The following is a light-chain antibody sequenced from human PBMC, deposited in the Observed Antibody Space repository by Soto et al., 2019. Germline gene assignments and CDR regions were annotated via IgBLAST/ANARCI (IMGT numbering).Light chain of an antibody. CDR1: SSNIGSNT. CDR2: SND. V-gene: IGLV1-44*01. CDR3: AAWDDSLNGYV. J-gene: IGLJ1*01. Sequence: QSVLTQPASVSGSPGQSITISCTGTSSSNIGSNTVNWYQQLPGTAPKLLIYSNDQRPSGVPDRFSGSKSGTSASLAISGLQSDDESDYYCAAWDDSLNGYVFGTGTKVTVL.